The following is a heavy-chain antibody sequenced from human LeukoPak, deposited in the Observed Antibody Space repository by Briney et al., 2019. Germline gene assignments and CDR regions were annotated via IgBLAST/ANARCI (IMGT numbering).Heavy chain of an antibody. CDR2: ISYDGRKK. CDR1: GFTFSTYT. CDR3: ASEVLYCGGDCPGY. V-gene: IGHV3-30*04. J-gene: IGHJ4*02. Sequence: GGSLRLSCAASGFTFSTYTIHWVRQAPGKGLEWVALISYDGRKKYYADSVKSRFTISRDDSKNTLYLEMNSLKVEDTAEYYCASEVLYCGGDCPGYWGQGTLVTVSS. D-gene: IGHD2-21*02.